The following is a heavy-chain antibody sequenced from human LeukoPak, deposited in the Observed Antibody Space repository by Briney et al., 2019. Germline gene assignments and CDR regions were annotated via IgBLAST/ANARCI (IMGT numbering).Heavy chain of an antibody. J-gene: IGHJ3*02. V-gene: IGHV5-51*01. CDR3: VRPRDSSGYGGYDAFDI. CDR2: IYPGDSDT. Sequence: GESLKISCKGSGYSFTSYWIGWVRQMPGKGLEWMGIIYPGDSDTRYSPSFQGQVTISADKSISTAYLQWSSLKASDTAMYYCVRPRDSSGYGGYDAFDIWGQGTMVTVSS. CDR1: GYSFTSYW. D-gene: IGHD3-22*01.